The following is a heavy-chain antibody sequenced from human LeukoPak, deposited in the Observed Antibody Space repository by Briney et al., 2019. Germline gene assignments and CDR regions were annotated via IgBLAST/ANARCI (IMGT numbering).Heavy chain of an antibody. V-gene: IGHV3-30-3*01. CDR1: GFTSSSYA. CDR2: ISYDGSNK. CDR3: ARGPYYYDSSGYQQFDP. Sequence: PRGSLRLSCAASGFTSSSYAMHWVRQAPGTGVEWVAVISYDGSNKYYADSVKGRFTISRDNSKNTLYLQMNSLRAEDTAVYYCARGPYYYDSSGYQQFDPWGQGTLVTVSS. J-gene: IGHJ5*02. D-gene: IGHD3-22*01.